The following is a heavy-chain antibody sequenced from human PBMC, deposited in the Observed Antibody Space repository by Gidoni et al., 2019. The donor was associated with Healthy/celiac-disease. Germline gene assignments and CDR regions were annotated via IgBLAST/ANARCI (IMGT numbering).Heavy chain of an antibody. D-gene: IGHD4-4*01. CDR3: ARGYRGRYGMDV. CDR1: GGSISSGGYY. Sequence: QVQLQESGPGLVKPSQTLSLNCTVAGGSISSGGYYWSWIRQHPGKGLEWIGYIYYSGSTYYNPSLKSRVTISVDTSKNQFSLKLSSVTAADTAVYYCARGYRGRYGMDVWGQGTTVTVSS. V-gene: IGHV4-31*03. J-gene: IGHJ6*02. CDR2: IYYSGST.